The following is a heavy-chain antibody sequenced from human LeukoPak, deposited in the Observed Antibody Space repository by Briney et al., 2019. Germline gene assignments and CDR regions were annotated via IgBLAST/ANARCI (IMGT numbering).Heavy chain of an antibody. CDR3: ARYSSGCLIDAFDI. V-gene: IGHV4-59*01. CDR2: IYYSGST. D-gene: IGHD3-22*01. J-gene: IGHJ3*02. Sequence: SETLSFTCTVSGGSISSYYWSWIRQPPGKGLEWIGYIYYSGSTNYNPSLKSRVTISVDTSKNQFSLKLSSVTAADTAVYYCARYSSGCLIDAFDIWGQGTMVTVSS. CDR1: GGSISSYY.